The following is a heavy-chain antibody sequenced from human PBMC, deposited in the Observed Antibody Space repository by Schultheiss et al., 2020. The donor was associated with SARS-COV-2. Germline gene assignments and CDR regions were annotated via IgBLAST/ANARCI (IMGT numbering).Heavy chain of an antibody. CDR2: IYHSGST. V-gene: IGHV4-31*03. CDR3: AKSPKYSSSWLFDY. Sequence: SETLSLTCTVSGGSTSSGGYYWSWIRQHPGKGLEWIGYIYHSGSTYYNPSLKSRVIISVDTSKNQFSLKLSSVTAADTAVYYCAKSPKYSSSWLFDYWGQGTLVTVSS. J-gene: IGHJ4*02. D-gene: IGHD6-13*01. CDR1: GGSTSSGGYY.